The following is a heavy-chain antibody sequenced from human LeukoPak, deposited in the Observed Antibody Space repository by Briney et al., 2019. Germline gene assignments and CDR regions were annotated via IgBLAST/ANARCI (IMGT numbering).Heavy chain of an antibody. D-gene: IGHD2-15*01. CDR3: ARVSQEGWPTGPLK. CDR2: INPNSGGT. Sequence: VASVKVSCKASGYTFTGYYMHWVRQAPGQGLEWMGWINPNSGGTNYAQKFQGRVTMTRDTSISTAYMELGRLRSDDTAVYYCARVSQEGWPTGPLKWGQGTLVTVSS. V-gene: IGHV1-2*02. J-gene: IGHJ4*02. CDR1: GYTFTGYY.